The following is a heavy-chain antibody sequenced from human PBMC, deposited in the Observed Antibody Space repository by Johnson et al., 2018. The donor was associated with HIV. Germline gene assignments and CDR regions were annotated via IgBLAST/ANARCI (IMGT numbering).Heavy chain of an antibody. V-gene: IGHV3-13*01. Sequence: VQLVESGGGLVQPGGSLRLSCAASGFTFSSYDMHWVRQPTGKGLEWVSGIGTAGDTYYPGSVQGRFTISRENAKNSLYLQMNSLRAGDTAVYYCASEGQWPNDSFDIWGQGTMVPVSS. CDR3: ASEGQWPNDSFDI. CDR2: IGTAGDT. CDR1: GFTFSSYD. J-gene: IGHJ3*02. D-gene: IGHD6-19*01.